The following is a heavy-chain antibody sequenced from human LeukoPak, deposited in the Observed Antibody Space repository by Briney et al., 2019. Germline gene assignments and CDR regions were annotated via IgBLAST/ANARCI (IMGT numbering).Heavy chain of an antibody. CDR1: GFTFSSYG. D-gene: IGHD2-15*01. CDR2: ISGTGSST. Sequence: GGSLRLSCAASGFTFSSYGMSWVRHAQGKGMERVSAISGTGSSTYYADSVKGRLTISRENTRNTLYLQMNTLRAEDTAVYYCASGGSYLAPFDYWGQGTLVTVSS. V-gene: IGHV3-23*01. J-gene: IGHJ4*02. CDR3: ASGGSYLAPFDY.